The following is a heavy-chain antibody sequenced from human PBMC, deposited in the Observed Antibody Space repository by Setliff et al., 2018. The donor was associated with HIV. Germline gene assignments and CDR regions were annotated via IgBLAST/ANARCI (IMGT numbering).Heavy chain of an antibody. CDR3: AKGHYSSGDSKQNGFDM. D-gene: IGHD3-22*01. CDR2: ISGSGGLT. J-gene: IGHJ3*02. CDR1: GFTFSNYA. V-gene: IGHV3-23*01. Sequence: AASVKVSCKVSGFTFSNYAMNWVRQAPGKGLEWVSTISGSGGLTFYADSVKGRFTISRDNSKNTLYLQMNSLRAEDTVVYYCAKGHYSSGDSKQNGFDMWGQGTMVTVSS.